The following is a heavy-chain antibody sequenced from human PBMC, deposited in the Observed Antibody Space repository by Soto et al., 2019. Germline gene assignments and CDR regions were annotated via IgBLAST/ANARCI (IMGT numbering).Heavy chain of an antibody. CDR1: GYSFTNND. J-gene: IGHJ5*02. CDR3: ARMETFCSLNWFDP. CDR2: MNPGSGDT. V-gene: IGHV1-8*01. D-gene: IGHD3-10*02. Sequence: ASVKVSCKASGYSFTNNDVSWVRPATGQGLEWMGWMNPGSGDTGYAQKFQGRVTMTRDISIATAYMELNNLRSDDTAIYYCARMETFCSLNWFDPWGQGTLVTVSS.